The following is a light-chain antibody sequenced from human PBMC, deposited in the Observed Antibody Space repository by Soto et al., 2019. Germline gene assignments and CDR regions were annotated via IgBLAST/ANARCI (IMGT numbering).Light chain of an antibody. Sequence: DIPMTQSPATLSASVGDRVTITCRASQSIGLSLAWYQQKPGKAPRLLIYDDSNLYSGVPSRFSGRGSGTEFTLTISSLQPDDFATYYCQEYNSKMYTFGPGTKLEIK. CDR2: DDS. J-gene: IGKJ2*01. CDR3: QEYNSKMYT. V-gene: IGKV1-5*01. CDR1: QSIGLS.